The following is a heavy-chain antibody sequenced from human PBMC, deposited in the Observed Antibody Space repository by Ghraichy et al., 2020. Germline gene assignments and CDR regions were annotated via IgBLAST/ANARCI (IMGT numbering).Heavy chain of an antibody. CDR1: GFTFNNYA. CDR3: AKDRLSGYYYYDY. D-gene: IGHD3-22*01. V-gene: IGHV3-23*01. J-gene: IGHJ4*02. CDR2: ISGSGAGT. Sequence: GGSLRLSCAASGFTFNNYAMSWVRQAPGKGLEWVSAISGSGAGTYYANSVKGRFTVSRDTSKNTLYLQMNSLRAEDTAVYYCAKDRLSGYYYYDYWGQGTLVTVSS.